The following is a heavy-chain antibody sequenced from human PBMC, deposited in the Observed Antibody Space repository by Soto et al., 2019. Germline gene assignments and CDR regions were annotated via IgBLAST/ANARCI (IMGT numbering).Heavy chain of an antibody. CDR1: GFSLSPSGVG. J-gene: IGHJ5*02. Sequence: SGPTLVNPTHTLKLTCNFSGFSLSPSGVGGGWIRQPPGKALEWLALIYWNDDKRYSPSLKSRRTITKDTSKNQVVLTMTNMDPVDTATYFCAHSHDFWSGSDWFDPWGQGTLVTVSS. CDR3: AHSHDFWSGSDWFDP. CDR2: IYWNDDK. V-gene: IGHV2-5*01. D-gene: IGHD3-3*01.